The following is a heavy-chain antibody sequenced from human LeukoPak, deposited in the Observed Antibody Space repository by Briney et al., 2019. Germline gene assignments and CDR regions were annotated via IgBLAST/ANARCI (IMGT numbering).Heavy chain of an antibody. D-gene: IGHD2-21*01. CDR1: GGSFSGYY. V-gene: IGHV4-34*01. J-gene: IGHJ4*02. CDR2: INHSGST. Sequence: SETLSLTCAVYGGSFSGYYWSWIRQPPGKGLEWIGEINHSGSTNYNPSLKSRVNISVDTSKKQFSRKLTSLTAADTAVYYCAKGGKGFPLGLRFDSWGQGTLVSVSS. CDR3: AKGGKGFPLGLRFDS.